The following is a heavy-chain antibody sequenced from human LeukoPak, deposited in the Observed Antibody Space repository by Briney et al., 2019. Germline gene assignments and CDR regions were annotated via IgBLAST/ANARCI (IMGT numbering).Heavy chain of an antibody. D-gene: IGHD6-13*01. V-gene: IGHV4-59*08. CDR3: ARLPGIAAV. CDR2: IYYSGGT. Sequence: SETLSLTCTVSGGSTSRYYWSWIRQPPGKRLEWIGYIYYSGGTTYNPSLKSRVTISIDTSKNQFSLNLSSVTAADTAVYYCARLPGIAAVWGQGTLVIVSS. CDR1: GGSTSRYY. J-gene: IGHJ1*01.